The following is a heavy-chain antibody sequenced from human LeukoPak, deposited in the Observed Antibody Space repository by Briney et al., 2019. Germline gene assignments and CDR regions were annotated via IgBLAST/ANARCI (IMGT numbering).Heavy chain of an antibody. CDR3: ARGKPDYSTVTPFDY. V-gene: IGHV7-4-1*02. D-gene: IGHD4-17*01. J-gene: IGHJ4*02. CDR1: GYTFTSYA. Sequence: ASVKVSCKASGYTFTSYAMNWVRQAPGQGLEWMGWINTNTGNPTYAQGFTGRFVFSLDTSVSTAYQQISSLKAGDTAVYYCARGKPDYSTVTPFDYWGQGTLVTVSS. CDR2: INTNTGNP.